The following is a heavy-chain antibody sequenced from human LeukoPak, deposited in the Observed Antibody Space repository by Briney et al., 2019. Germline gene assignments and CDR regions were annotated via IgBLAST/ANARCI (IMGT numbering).Heavy chain of an antibody. CDR1: GYTFTNYF. Sequence: ASVKVSCKASGYTFTNYFMHWVRQAPGQGLEWMGWISAYNGNTNYAQKLQGRVTMTTDTSTSTAYMELRSLRSDDTAVYYCARASGSLLDYFDYWGQGTLVTVSS. J-gene: IGHJ4*02. CDR3: ARASGSLLDYFDY. V-gene: IGHV1-18*04. CDR2: ISAYNGNT. D-gene: IGHD3-10*01.